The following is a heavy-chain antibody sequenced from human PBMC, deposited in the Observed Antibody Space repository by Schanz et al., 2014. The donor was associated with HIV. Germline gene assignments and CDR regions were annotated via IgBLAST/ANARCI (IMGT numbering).Heavy chain of an antibody. CDR3: ARRRGWGSYRYFPYGLDV. Sequence: QVQLVQSGAEVREPGASVKVSCKASGYTFNTYDINWVRQAPGQGLEWMGWMNPNRGNAGFAQTFQGRVTLTRDTSITTAYSELTSLRPEDTAVYYCARRRGWGSYRYFPYGLDVWGQGTTFIVSS. CDR2: MNPNRGNA. V-gene: IGHV1-8*01. D-gene: IGHD3-16*02. J-gene: IGHJ6*02. CDR1: GYTFNTYD.